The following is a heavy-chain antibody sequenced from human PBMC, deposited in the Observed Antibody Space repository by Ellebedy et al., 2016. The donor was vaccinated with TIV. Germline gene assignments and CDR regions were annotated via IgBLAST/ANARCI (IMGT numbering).Heavy chain of an antibody. J-gene: IGHJ3*02. V-gene: IGHV4-59*01. CDR1: GGSISSYY. CDR3: ARTPSSGSAFDI. Sequence: MPGGSLRLSCTVSGGSISSYYWSWIRQPPGKELEWIGYIYYTGNTNYNPSLKSRVIISVDTSKNQFSLKLSSVTAADTAVYYCARTPSSGSAFDIWGQGTMVTVSS. CDR2: IYYTGNT. D-gene: IGHD6-19*01.